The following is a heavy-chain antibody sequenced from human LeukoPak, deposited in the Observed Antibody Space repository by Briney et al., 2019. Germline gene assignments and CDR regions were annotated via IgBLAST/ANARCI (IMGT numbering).Heavy chain of an antibody. Sequence: KPGGSLRLSCAASGFTFSVRGMTWVRQAPGKGLEWVSTIPSSGNDIYYADLVKGRFTTSRDNAKNSVYLQMNSLTADDTAVYYCSRDGSGWSGGVWGQGTTVIVSS. CDR1: GFTFSVRG. J-gene: IGHJ6*02. CDR2: IPSSGNDI. V-gene: IGHV3-21*01. CDR3: SRDGSGWSGGV. D-gene: IGHD6-19*01.